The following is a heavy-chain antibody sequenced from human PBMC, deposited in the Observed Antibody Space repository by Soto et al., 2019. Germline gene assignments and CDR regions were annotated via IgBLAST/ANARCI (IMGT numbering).Heavy chain of an antibody. J-gene: IGHJ6*02. CDR2: IYSGGST. Sequence: PGGSLRLSCAASGFTVSSNYMSWVRQAPGKGLEWVSVIYSGGSTYYADSVKGRFTISRDNSKNTLYLQMNSLRAEDTAVYYCARDRYYDFWGGSFGMDVWGQGTTVTVSS. D-gene: IGHD3-3*01. V-gene: IGHV3-53*01. CDR3: ARDRYYDFWGGSFGMDV. CDR1: GFTVSSNY.